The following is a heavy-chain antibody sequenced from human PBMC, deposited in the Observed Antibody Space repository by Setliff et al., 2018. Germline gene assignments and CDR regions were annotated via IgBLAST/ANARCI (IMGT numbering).Heavy chain of an antibody. J-gene: IGHJ3*02. CDR2: IYYSGST. V-gene: IGHV4-39*02. Sequence: PSETLSLTCAVSGGSFSSSSYYWGWIRQPPGKGLECIGIIYYSGSTYYKPSLKSRVTISIDTSKNHFSLKVTSVTAADTAVYYCARGDEIVQGRNGAFDIWGQGTMVTVSS. CDR3: ARGDEIVQGRNGAFDI. CDR1: GGSFSSSSYY. D-gene: IGHD1-1*01.